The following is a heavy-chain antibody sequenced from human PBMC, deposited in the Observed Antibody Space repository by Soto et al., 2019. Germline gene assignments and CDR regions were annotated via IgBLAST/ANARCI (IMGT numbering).Heavy chain of an antibody. J-gene: IGHJ4*02. CDR2: IIPIFGTA. CDR3: ARAGDYDSSGPWTY. CDR1: GGTFSSYA. D-gene: IGHD3-22*01. Sequence: SVKVSCKASGGTFSSYAISWVRQAPGQGLEWMGGIIPIFGTANYAQKFQGRVTITADEPTSTAYMELSSLRSEDTAVYYCARAGDYDSSGPWTYWGQGTLVTVSS. V-gene: IGHV1-69*13.